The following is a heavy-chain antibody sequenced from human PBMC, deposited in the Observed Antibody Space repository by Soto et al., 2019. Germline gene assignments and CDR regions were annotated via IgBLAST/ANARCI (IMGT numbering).Heavy chain of an antibody. V-gene: IGHV4-59*01. D-gene: IGHD3-22*01. Sequence: NPSETLSLTCTVSGGSISSYYWSWIRQPPGKGLEWIGYIYYSGSTNYNPSLKSRVTISVDTSKNQFSLKLSSVTAADTAVYYCARDTHPYYYDSSGYYFGRAGAFDIWGQGTMVTVSS. CDR2: IYYSGST. J-gene: IGHJ3*02. CDR3: ARDTHPYYYDSSGYYFGRAGAFDI. CDR1: GGSISSYY.